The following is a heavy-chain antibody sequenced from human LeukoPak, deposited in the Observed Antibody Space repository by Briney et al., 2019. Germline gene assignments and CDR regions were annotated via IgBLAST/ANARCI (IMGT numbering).Heavy chain of an antibody. D-gene: IGHD3-3*01. CDR3: ARGVKTKETYYEFRSGYYTGIDYFDY. CDR2: INHSGST. J-gene: IGHJ4*02. CDR1: GGSFSGYY. V-gene: IGHV4-34*01. Sequence: PSETLSLTCAVYGGSFSGYYWSWIRQPPGKGLEWIGEINHSGSTNYNPSLKSRVTISVDTSKNQFSLKLSSVTAADTAVYYCARGVKTKETYYEFRSGYYTGIDYFDYWGQGTLVTVSS.